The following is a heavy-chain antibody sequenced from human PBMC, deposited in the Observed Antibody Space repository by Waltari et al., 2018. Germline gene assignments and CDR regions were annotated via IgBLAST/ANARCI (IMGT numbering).Heavy chain of an antibody. V-gene: IGHV4-34*02. Sequence: QVQLQQWGAGQLKTSETLSLTCAVSGGSFRPYYWAWIRQRPGKGLEWIGEINDGGITNSNPSLKSRVTISVDTSKNQFSLRLTSVTGADTAVYYCAKPLYTSGWHGYETWGPGNLVTVSS. CDR3: AKPLYTSGWHGYET. D-gene: IGHD3-22*01. CDR2: INDGGIT. CDR1: GGSFRPYY. J-gene: IGHJ5*02.